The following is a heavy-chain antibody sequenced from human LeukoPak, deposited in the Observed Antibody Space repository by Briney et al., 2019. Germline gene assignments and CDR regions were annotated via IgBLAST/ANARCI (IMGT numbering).Heavy chain of an antibody. CDR2: INSDGSST. D-gene: IGHD5-12*01. CDR3: AREQRYSGSAED. V-gene: IGHV3-74*01. CDR1: GFTFSSYW. J-gene: IGHJ4*02. Sequence: PGGSLRLSCAASGFTFSSYWMHWVRQAPGKGLVWVSRINSDGSSTSYADSVKGRFTISRDNSKNTLYLQMNSLRTEDTAVYYCAREQRYSGSAEDWGQGTLVTVSS.